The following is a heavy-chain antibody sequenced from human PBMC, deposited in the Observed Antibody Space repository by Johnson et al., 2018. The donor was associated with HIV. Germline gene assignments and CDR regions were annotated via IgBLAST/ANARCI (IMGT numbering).Heavy chain of an antibody. CDR1: GFTVSINY. J-gene: IGHJ3*02. CDR3: ERAIAAAGTVGVDAFDI. D-gene: IGHD6-13*01. V-gene: IGHV3-53*01. CDR2: IYSGGYT. Sequence: VQLVESGGGLIQPGGSLRLSCAASGFTVSINYMSWVRQAPGKGLEWVSVIYSGGYTYYADSVKGRFTISRDNAKNSLYLQMNSLRAEDTAVYYCERAIAAAGTVGVDAFDIWGQGTMVTVSS.